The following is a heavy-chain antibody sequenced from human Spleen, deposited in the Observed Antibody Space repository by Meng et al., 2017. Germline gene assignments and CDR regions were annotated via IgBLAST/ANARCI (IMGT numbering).Heavy chain of an antibody. CDR2: INPKSGDT. D-gene: IGHD6-13*01. V-gene: IGHV1-2*06. CDR1: GYTFPGYW. CDR3: ARDEDISAAGKLFGDY. J-gene: IGHJ4*02. Sequence: LVQAGAEVTKPGASVKVSCKASGYTFPGYWLHWVRRAPGQGLEWMGRINPKSGDTHYAQRFQGRVTMTGDTSISTAYMELSGLRSDDTAMYYCARDEDISAAGKLFGDYWGQGTLVTVSS.